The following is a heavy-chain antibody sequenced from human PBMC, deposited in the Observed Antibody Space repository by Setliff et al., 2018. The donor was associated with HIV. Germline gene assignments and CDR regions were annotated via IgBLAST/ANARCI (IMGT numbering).Heavy chain of an antibody. D-gene: IGHD2-2*01. CDR2: IYYSGST. CDR1: GGSISSYY. J-gene: IGHJ5*02. Sequence: SETLSLTCTVSGGSISSYYWGWIRQPPGKGLEWIGYIYYSGSTNYNPSLKSRVTISVDTSKNQFSLKLSSVTAADTAVYYCARVGYCSSASCYFSGWFDPWGQGTLVTVSS. CDR3: ARVGYCSSASCYFSGWFDP. V-gene: IGHV4-59*12.